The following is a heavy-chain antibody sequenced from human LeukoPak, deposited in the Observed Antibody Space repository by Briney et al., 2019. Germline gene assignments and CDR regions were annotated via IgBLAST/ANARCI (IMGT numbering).Heavy chain of an antibody. Sequence: ASVKVSCKASGYIFTGYFIHWVRQAPGQGLEWMGWINPNSGGTNYAQKFQGRVTMTRDTSTSTVYMELSSLRSEDTAVYYCARENDYGSGSYYFDYWGQGALVTVSS. D-gene: IGHD3-10*01. CDR1: GYIFTGYF. V-gene: IGHV1-2*02. J-gene: IGHJ4*02. CDR2: INPNSGGT. CDR3: ARENDYGSGSYYFDY.